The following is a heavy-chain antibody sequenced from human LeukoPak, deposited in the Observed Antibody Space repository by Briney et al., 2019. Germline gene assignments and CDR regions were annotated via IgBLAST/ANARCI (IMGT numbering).Heavy chain of an antibody. CDR3: AKWAAADHFDY. J-gene: IGHJ4*02. CDR1: GSTFSSYG. V-gene: IGHV3-30*18. Sequence: GGSLRLSCAASGSTFSSYGMHWVRQAPGKGLEWVAVISYDGSNKYYADSVKGRFTISRDNSKNTLYLQMNSLRAEDTAVYYCAKWAAADHFDYWGQGTLVTVSS. D-gene: IGHD2-2*01. CDR2: ISYDGSNK.